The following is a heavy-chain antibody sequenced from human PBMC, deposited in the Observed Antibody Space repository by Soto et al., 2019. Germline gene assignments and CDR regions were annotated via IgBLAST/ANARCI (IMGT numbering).Heavy chain of an antibody. CDR1: GYTFTGYG. J-gene: IGHJ4*02. Sequence: SVKVSCKVAGYTFTGYGISWMRQAPGQGLEWMGWVSGSNGDTKYVENYQGRVTMTIDTSTSTAYMELRSLRSDDTAVYYCARDISYYHDDRGYSNFDYWGQGTLVTVSS. CDR2: VSGSNGDT. CDR3: ARDISYYHDDRGYSNFDY. V-gene: IGHV1-18*01. D-gene: IGHD3-22*01.